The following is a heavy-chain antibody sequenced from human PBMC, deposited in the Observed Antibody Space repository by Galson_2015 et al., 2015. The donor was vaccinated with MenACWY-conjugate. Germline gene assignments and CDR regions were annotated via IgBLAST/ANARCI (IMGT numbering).Heavy chain of an antibody. CDR2: INRDERST. Sequence: SMRISCAASGFTFSSFWMHWVRQGPGTGLVCVSRINRDERSTSYADSVKGRFTISRDNVKHALYLHMNSVKAEDTAVYYCARLGGSYTTTSLFDYWGLGTLVTVSS. V-gene: IGHV3-74*01. D-gene: IGHD1-26*01. CDR1: GFTFSSFW. J-gene: IGHJ4*02. CDR3: ARLGGSYTTTSLFDY.